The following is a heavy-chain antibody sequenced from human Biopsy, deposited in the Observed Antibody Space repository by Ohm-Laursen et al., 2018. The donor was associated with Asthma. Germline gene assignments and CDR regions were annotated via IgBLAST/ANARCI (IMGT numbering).Heavy chain of an antibody. V-gene: IGHV4-39*01. CDR1: GGSITSSSYY. CDR2: MYHSGSP. CDR3: VRHQYSSSWSTFDY. J-gene: IGHJ4*02. D-gene: IGHD3-22*01. Sequence: TLSLTCPVSGGSITSSSYYWGWIRQPPGKGMEWTGSMYHSGSPYYHPSLKSRATISVDTSKNQLSLKMSSVTAADTAVYFCVRHQYSSSWSTFDYWGQGALVTVSS.